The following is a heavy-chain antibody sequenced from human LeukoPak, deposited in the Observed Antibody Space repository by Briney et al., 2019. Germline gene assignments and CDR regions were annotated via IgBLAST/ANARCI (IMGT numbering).Heavy chain of an antibody. D-gene: IGHD3-10*02. CDR3: ARKSTVRRTSEFDY. J-gene: IGHJ4*02. CDR2: INPNSGDT. CDR1: GYTFTGYY. Sequence: WASVRVSCTASGYTFTGYYMNWVRQAPGQGMEWLGWINPNSGDTKYSQTFLGRVTMTSDTSINTGYMALSSLTSDDTAVYYCARKSTVRRTSEFDYWGQGSLVTVSS. V-gene: IGHV1-2*02.